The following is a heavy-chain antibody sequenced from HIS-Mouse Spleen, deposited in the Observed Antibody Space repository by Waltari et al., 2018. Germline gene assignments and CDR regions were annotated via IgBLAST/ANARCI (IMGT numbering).Heavy chain of an antibody. CDR3: AKEYSSSHNWFDP. CDR2: ISYDGSNK. D-gene: IGHD6-13*01. Sequence: QVQLVESGGGVVQPGRSLRLSCAASGFTFSSYGMPWARQAPGKGLEWVAVISYDGSNKYYADSVKGRFTISRDNSKNTLYLQMNSLRAEDTAVYYCAKEYSSSHNWFDPWGQGTLVTVSS. CDR1: GFTFSSYG. V-gene: IGHV3-30*18. J-gene: IGHJ5*02.